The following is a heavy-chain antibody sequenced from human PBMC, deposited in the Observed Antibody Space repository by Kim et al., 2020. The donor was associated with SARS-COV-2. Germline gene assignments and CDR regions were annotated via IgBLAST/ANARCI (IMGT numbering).Heavy chain of an antibody. CDR3: ARQVYSSSLHFWFDP. D-gene: IGHD6-6*01. V-gene: IGHV5-10-1*01. Sequence: PSFQGHVTISADKSISTAYLQWSSLKASDTAMYYCARQVYSSSLHFWFDPWGQGTLVTVSS. J-gene: IGHJ5*02.